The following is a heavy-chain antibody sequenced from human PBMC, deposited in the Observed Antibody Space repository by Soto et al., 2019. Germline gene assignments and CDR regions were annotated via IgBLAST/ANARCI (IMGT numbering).Heavy chain of an antibody. Sequence: PGGSLRLSCAASGFTFSSYGIHWVRQAPGKGLEWVAVISYDGSNKYYADSVKGRFTISRDNSKNTLYLQMNSLRAEDTAVYYCANRGFNYDSSGYPFDYWGQGTLVTVSS. CDR3: ANRGFNYDSSGYPFDY. CDR2: ISYDGSNK. D-gene: IGHD3-22*01. V-gene: IGHV3-30*18. CDR1: GFTFSSYG. J-gene: IGHJ4*02.